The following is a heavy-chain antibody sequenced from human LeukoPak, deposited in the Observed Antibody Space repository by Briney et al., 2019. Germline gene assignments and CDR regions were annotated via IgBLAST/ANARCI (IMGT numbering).Heavy chain of an antibody. D-gene: IGHD2-21*01. CDR2: INQSGST. CDR1: GGSFSGYY. Sequence: SETLSLTCAVYGGSFSGYYWSWIRQPPGKGLEWIGEINQSGSTNYNPSLKSRVTISVDTSKNQFSLKLSSVTAADTAVYYCARPIVVVPLRAFDIWGQGTTVTVSS. CDR3: ARPIVVVPLRAFDI. J-gene: IGHJ3*02. V-gene: IGHV4-34*01.